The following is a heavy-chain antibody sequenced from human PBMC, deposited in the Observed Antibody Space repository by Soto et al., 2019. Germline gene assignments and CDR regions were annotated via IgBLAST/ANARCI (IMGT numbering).Heavy chain of an antibody. J-gene: IGHJ3*02. D-gene: IGHD3-22*01. CDR1: GVSISSSY. V-gene: IGHV4-59*12. CDR3: ARRRYDSSGFSNPFDI. CDR2: IYYSGSV. Sequence: QVQLQESGPGLVKPSETLSLTCTVSGVSISSSYWSWIRQSPGKEMQWIGYIYYSGSVKYNPSLKSRVTIAAETSRHQLSPSVPPATAAHTALYYCARRRYDSSGFSNPFDIWGQGKMVTVSS.